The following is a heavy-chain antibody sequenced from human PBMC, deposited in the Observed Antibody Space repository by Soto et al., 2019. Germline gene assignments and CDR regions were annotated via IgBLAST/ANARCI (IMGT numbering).Heavy chain of an antibody. CDR3: ARRGATVKAYYYYGMDV. CDR1: GGSISSGDYY. CDR2: IYYSGST. V-gene: IGHV4-39*01. J-gene: IGHJ6*02. D-gene: IGHD4-17*01. Sequence: SETLSLTCTVSGGSISSGDYYWSWIRQPPGKGLEWIGNIYYSGSTYYNPSLKSRVTISVDTSKNQFSLKLSSVTAADTAVYYCARRGATVKAYYYYGMDVWGQGTTVTVSS.